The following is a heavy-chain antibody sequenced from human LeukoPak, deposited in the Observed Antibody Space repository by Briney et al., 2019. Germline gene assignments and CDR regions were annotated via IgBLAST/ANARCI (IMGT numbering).Heavy chain of an antibody. CDR3: ARAVGANSGSLLRYFDWSKTYYFDY. Sequence: GASVKVSCKASGYTFTSYYMHWVRQAPGQGLEWMGWINPNSGGTNYAQKFQGRVTMTRDTSISTAYMELSRLRSDDTAVYYCARAVGANSGSLLRYFDWSKTYYFDYWGQGTLVTVSS. V-gene: IGHV1-2*02. D-gene: IGHD3-9*01. J-gene: IGHJ4*02. CDR2: INPNSGGT. CDR1: GYTFTSYY.